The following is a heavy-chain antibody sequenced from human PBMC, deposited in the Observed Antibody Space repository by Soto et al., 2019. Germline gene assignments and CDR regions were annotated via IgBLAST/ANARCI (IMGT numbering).Heavy chain of an antibody. Sequence: GGSMGLSCAASGFTFNSYWVHWVRQAPGKGLVWVSRINSDGRSTNYADSVKGRFTISRDNAKNTLYLQMNSLRAEDTAVYYCARIRGGYCSGGSCYSDAFDIWGQGTMVTVSS. V-gene: IGHV3-74*01. CDR1: GFTFNSYW. CDR3: ARIRGGYCSGGSCYSDAFDI. J-gene: IGHJ3*02. CDR2: INSDGRST. D-gene: IGHD2-15*01.